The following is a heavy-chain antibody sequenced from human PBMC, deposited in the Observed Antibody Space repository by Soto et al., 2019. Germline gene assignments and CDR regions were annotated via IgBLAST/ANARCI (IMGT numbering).Heavy chain of an antibody. J-gene: IGHJ5*02. V-gene: IGHV1-18*01. D-gene: IGHD4-4*01. CDR1: VGTFSSYA. Sequence: ASVKVSCKASVGTFSSYAISWVRQAHGQGLEWMGGIIAYNGNTNYAQKLQGRVTMTADTSTSTAYMELRSLRSDDTAVYYCARKDPYSNFGYWFDPWGQGTLGTVSS. CDR2: IIAYNGNT. CDR3: ARKDPYSNFGYWFDP.